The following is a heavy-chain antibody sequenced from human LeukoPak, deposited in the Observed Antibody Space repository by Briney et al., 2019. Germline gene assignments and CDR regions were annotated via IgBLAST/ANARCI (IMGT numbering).Heavy chain of an antibody. CDR3: AREGLGIEGGGFDY. CDR2: IYISGST. Sequence: SETLSLTCTVSGGSISSYYWSWIRQPAGKGLEWIGRIYISGSTNYNPSLKSRVTVSIDTSKNRISLKLSSVTAADTAVYYCAREGLGIEGGGFDYWGQGTLVTVSS. CDR1: GGSISSYY. V-gene: IGHV4-4*07. J-gene: IGHJ4*02. D-gene: IGHD3-16*01.